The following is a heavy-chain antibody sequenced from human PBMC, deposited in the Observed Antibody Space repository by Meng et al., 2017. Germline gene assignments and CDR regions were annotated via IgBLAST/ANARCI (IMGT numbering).Heavy chain of an antibody. J-gene: IGHJ4*02. D-gene: IGHD3-9*01. Sequence: QVELPQGGAGLLQASEILPLTCAFYGGSFSGFYWSWIRQPPGNGLEWIWEINHSGSTNYSPSLKSRVTISVDTSKNQFSLKLSSVTAADTAVYYCARGRYNRRYFDWLLFDYWGQGTLVTVSS. V-gene: IGHV4-34*01. CDR3: ARGRYNRRYFDWLLFDY. CDR2: INHSGST. CDR1: GGSFSGFY.